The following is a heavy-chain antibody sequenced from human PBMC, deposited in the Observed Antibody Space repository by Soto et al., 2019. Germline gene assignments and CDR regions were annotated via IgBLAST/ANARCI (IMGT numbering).Heavy chain of an antibody. V-gene: IGHV6-1*01. CDR1: VVSVSSNSGA. CDR3: TGQSVAGAIDY. J-gene: IGHJ4*02. D-gene: IGHD6-19*01. Sequence: SRTPSLPCAISVVSVSSNSGAWNWIRQSPSRGLEWLGRTYYRSRWYTGYAVSVRSRITIHPDTSKNQFSLQLSSVTPEDTAVYYCTGQSVAGAIDYWGQGTPVTV. CDR2: TYYRSRWYT.